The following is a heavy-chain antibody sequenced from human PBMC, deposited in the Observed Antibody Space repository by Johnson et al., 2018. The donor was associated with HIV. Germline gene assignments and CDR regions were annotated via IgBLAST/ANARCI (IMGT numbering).Heavy chain of an antibody. Sequence: QVQLVESGGGAVQPGGSLRISCTASGLTFSNYDMHWVRQSPGRWLEEVAFIQYDGKNKYYADSVKARFTISRANSKNTLFLQMSSLRTEDTAVYYCTKDHDYGDAFDLWGQGSMVTVSS. V-gene: IGHV3-30*02. CDR2: IQYDGKNK. CDR1: GLTFSNYD. D-gene: IGHD4-17*01. J-gene: IGHJ3*01. CDR3: TKDHDYGDAFDL.